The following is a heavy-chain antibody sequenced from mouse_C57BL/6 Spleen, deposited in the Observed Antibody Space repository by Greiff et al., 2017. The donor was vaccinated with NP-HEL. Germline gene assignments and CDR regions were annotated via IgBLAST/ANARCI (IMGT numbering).Heavy chain of an antibody. Sequence: VQLQQSGAELVKPGASVKISCKASGYAFSSYWMNWVKQRPGKGLEWIGQIYPGDGDTNYNGKFKGKATLTADKSSSTAYMQLSSLTSEDSAVYFCALITTVVAPYFDVWGTGTTVTVSS. D-gene: IGHD1-1*01. J-gene: IGHJ1*03. CDR1: GYAFSSYW. V-gene: IGHV1-80*01. CDR2: IYPGDGDT. CDR3: ALITTVVAPYFDV.